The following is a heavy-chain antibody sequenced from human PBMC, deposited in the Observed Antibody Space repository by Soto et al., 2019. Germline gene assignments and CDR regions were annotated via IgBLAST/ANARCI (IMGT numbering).Heavy chain of an antibody. CDR2: ISSSSSYI. CDR1: GFTFSSYS. Sequence: PGGSLRLSCAASGFTFSSYSMNWVRQAPGKGLEWVSSISSSSSYIYYAGSVKGRCTISRDNAKNSLYLQMNSLRAEDTAVYYCARVSDPYWGQGTLVTVSS. CDR3: ARVSDPY. J-gene: IGHJ4*02. V-gene: IGHV3-21*01.